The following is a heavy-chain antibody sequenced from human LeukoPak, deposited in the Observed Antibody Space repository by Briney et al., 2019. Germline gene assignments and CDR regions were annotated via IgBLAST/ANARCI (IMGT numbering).Heavy chain of an antibody. CDR3: ARGRSRSVCGGGSCHYFYYGMDV. CDR1: GGSISSYY. D-gene: IGHD2-15*01. V-gene: IGHV4-34*01. CDR2: INHSGST. Sequence: SETLSLTCTVSGGSISSYYWSWIRQPPGKGLEWIGEINHSGSTNYNPPLKSRVTISVDTSKNQFSLKLTSVTAADTAVYYCARGRSRSVCGGGSCHYFYYGMDVWGQGTTVTVSS. J-gene: IGHJ6*02.